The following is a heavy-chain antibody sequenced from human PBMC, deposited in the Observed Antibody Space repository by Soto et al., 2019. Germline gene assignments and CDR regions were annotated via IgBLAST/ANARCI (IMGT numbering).Heavy chain of an antibody. Sequence: HVQLVQSGAEVKKPGSSVRVSCKASGGTFRTSSFSWVRQAPGQGLEWMGGIIAMFGTTTYAPDFQGRLTITADESSHSVFMELSSLRPDDTAXYFXAXXDLEDTDLSAYYFDSWGQGSLVVVSS. CDR3: AXXDLEDTDLSAYYFDS. CDR1: GGTFRTSS. D-gene: IGHD2-15*01. CDR2: IIAMFGTT. J-gene: IGHJ4*02. V-gene: IGHV1-69*01.